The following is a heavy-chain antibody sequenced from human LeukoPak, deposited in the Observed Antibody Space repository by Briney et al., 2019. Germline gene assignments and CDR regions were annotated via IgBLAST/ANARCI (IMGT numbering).Heavy chain of an antibody. D-gene: IGHD4-17*01. Sequence: GGSLRLSCAASGFTFSRYWMSWGRQAPGKGLEWVASINEDGSEKNYVDSVRGRFTISRDNAKNSLHLQMNSLRGEDTAMYYCARFPTGFDYWGQGTLVTVSS. CDR1: GFTFSRYW. J-gene: IGHJ4*02. CDR3: ARFPTGFDY. CDR2: INEDGSEK. V-gene: IGHV3-7*05.